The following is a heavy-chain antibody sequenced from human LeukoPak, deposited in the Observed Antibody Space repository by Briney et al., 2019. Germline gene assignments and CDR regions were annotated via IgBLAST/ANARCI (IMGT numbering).Heavy chain of an antibody. Sequence: GGSLRLSCAASGFTVSSNYMSWVRQAPGKWLEWVSVIYSGGSTYYADSVKGRFTISRDNSKNTLYLQMNSLRAEDTAVYYCAREARYYDSSAYWGKGTLVTVSS. J-gene: IGHJ4*02. CDR3: AREARYYDSSAY. CDR2: IYSGGST. D-gene: IGHD3-22*01. V-gene: IGHV3-53*01. CDR1: GFTVSSNY.